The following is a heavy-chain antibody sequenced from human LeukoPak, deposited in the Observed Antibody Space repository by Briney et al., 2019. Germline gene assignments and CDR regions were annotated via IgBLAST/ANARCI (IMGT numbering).Heavy chain of an antibody. V-gene: IGHV3-7*01. CDR1: GFIFSTHA. D-gene: IGHD6-13*01. Sequence: GGSLRLSCAASGFIFSTHAMTWVRQDPGKGLEWVANIKQEGSEKYYVDSVKGRFTISRDNAKNSLYLQMNSLRAEDTAVYYCARGEGSSWHMEHFDYWGQGTLVTVSS. J-gene: IGHJ4*02. CDR3: ARGEGSSWHMEHFDY. CDR2: IKQEGSEK.